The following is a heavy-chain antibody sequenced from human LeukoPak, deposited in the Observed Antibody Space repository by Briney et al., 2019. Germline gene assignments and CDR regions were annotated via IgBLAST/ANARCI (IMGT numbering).Heavy chain of an antibody. D-gene: IGHD4-17*01. Sequence: SETLSLTCTVSGASISSGRNHWGWVRQSTGKGLEWIASVYFSGSSQYNPSLVSRAFISVDSSKNQVSLRLDSVTAADSAVYHCARHLSGTTTAHYFDLWGQGTLVTVSS. J-gene: IGHJ4*02. CDR1: GASISSGRNH. CDR2: VYFSGSS. CDR3: ARHLSGTTTAHYFDL. V-gene: IGHV4-39*01.